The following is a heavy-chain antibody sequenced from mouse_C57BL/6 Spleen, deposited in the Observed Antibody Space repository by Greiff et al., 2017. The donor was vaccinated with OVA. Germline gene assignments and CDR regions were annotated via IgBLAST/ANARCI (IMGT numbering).Heavy chain of an antibody. Sequence: VQLQQSGPELVKPGASVKISCKASGYTFTDYYMNWVKQSHGKSLEWIGDINPNNGGTSYNQKFKGKATLTVDKSSSTAYMELRSLTSEDSADYYCARRFTTVVASRYFDVWGTGTTVTVSS. J-gene: IGHJ1*03. CDR3: ARRFTTVVASRYFDV. CDR2: INPNNGGT. D-gene: IGHD1-1*01. CDR1: GYTFTDYY. V-gene: IGHV1-26*01.